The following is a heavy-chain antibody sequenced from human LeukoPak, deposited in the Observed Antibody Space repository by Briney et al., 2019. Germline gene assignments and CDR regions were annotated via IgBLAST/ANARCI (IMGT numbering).Heavy chain of an antibody. J-gene: IGHJ4*02. D-gene: IGHD3-10*01. V-gene: IGHV3-7*01. Sequence: GGSLRLSWAASGFTFSSYWMSWVRQAPGKGLEWVANIKQDGSEKYYVDSVKGRFTISRDNAKNSLYLQMNSLRAEDTAVYYCARAGYGSGSYLTLAAFDYWGQGTLVTVSS. CDR1: GFTFSSYW. CDR3: ARAGYGSGSYLTLAAFDY. CDR2: IKQDGSEK.